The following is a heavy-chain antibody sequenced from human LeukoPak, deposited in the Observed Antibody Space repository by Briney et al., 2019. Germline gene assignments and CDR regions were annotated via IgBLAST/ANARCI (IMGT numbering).Heavy chain of an antibody. CDR3: ARTTEGYCRGRSCYSYYYYMDV. Sequence: SETLSLTCTLSSGSLSSSYWSWIRQPAGKGLEWIGRVYTSGSTNYNPSLKSRVAMSVDTSKNQFSLKLRSVTAADTAVYYCARTTEGYCRGRSCYSYYYYMDVWGKGTTVTVSS. CDR2: VYTSGST. V-gene: IGHV4-4*07. J-gene: IGHJ6*03. CDR1: SGSLSSSY. D-gene: IGHD2-15*01.